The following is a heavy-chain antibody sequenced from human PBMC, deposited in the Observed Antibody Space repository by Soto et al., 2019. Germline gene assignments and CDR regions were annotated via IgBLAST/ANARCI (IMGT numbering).Heavy chain of an antibody. D-gene: IGHD4-17*01. CDR2: ISSDGSDK. CDR1: GFSFSTYG. Sequence: QVQLVESGGGVVQPGRSLRLSCAASGFSFSTYGMHWVRQAPGKGLEWVAVISSDGSDKYYADSVKGRFTISRDNSMNTLYLQMNSLRAEDTAVYYCAKLPYADYESFDYWGQGTLVTVSS. CDR3: AKLPYADYESFDY. V-gene: IGHV3-30*18. J-gene: IGHJ4*02.